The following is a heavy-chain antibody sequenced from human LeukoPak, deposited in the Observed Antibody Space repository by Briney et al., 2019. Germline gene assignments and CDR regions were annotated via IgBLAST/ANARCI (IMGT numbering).Heavy chain of an antibody. D-gene: IGHD5-12*01. J-gene: IGHJ4*02. CDR3: AKWLRAPYYFDY. Sequence: GGSLRLSCAASGFTFSSCAMSWVRQAPGKGLEWVSAIRGSGGSTYYADSVKGRFTISRDNSKNTLYLQMNSLRAEDTALYYCAKWLRAPYYFDYWGQGTLVTVSA. CDR1: GFTFSSCA. V-gene: IGHV3-23*01. CDR2: IRGSGGST.